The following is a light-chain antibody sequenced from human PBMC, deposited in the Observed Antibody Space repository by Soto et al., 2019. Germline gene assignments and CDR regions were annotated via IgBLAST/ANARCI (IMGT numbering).Light chain of an antibody. CDR2: RNN. J-gene: IGLJ1*01. V-gene: IGLV1-40*01. CDR1: SSNIGAGYD. Sequence: QSVLTQPPTVSGAPGQRVTISCTGSSSNIGAGYDVHCYRQLPGTAPKLLIFRNNNRPSGVPDRFSGSKSGTSASLAITGLQAEDEADYYCQSYDSSMSAYVFATGTKVTVL. CDR3: QSYDSSMSAYV.